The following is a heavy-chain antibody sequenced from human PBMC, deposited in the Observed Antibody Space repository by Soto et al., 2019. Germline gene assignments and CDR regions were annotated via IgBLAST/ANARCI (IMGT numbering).Heavy chain of an antibody. Sequence: EVQLLESGGGLVQPGGSLRLSCAASGFAFSIYAMTWVRQAPGKGLEWVASISGSGGSTYSADSVKGRFTISRDNSKNTLYLQINSLRAEDTAVYYCAKCDGDYRYYYYGMDVWGQGTTVTVSS. CDR3: AKCDGDYRYYYYGMDV. CDR1: GFAFSIYA. V-gene: IGHV3-23*01. D-gene: IGHD4-17*01. J-gene: IGHJ6*02. CDR2: ISGSGGST.